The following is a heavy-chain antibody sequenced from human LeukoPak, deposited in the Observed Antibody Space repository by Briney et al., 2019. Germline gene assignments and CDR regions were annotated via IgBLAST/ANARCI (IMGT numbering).Heavy chain of an antibody. J-gene: IGHJ4*02. D-gene: IGHD6-19*01. CDR3: TRAPYSSAFDY. V-gene: IGHV3-53*01. CDR1: GFTVSGNY. CDR2: IYSDGST. Sequence: GGSLRLSCAAPGFTVSGNYMTWVRQAPGKGLEWVSIIYSDGSTYYADSVKGRFTISRDNSKTTVYLQMNSLRAEDTAVYYCTRAPYSSAFDYWGQGTLVTVSS.